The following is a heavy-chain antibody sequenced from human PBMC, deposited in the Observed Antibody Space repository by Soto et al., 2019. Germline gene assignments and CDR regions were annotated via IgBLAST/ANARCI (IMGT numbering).Heavy chain of an antibody. Sequence: GGSLRLSCAASGFTFSSYAMSWVRQAPGKGLEWVGRIKSKTDGGTTDYAAPVKGRFTISRDDSKNTLYLQMNSLKTEDTAVYYCTTHQKYYYGSGTYYRNYFDGCWGQGTLVTVSS. J-gene: IGHJ4*02. V-gene: IGHV3-15*01. CDR3: TTHQKYYYGSGTYYRNYFDGC. D-gene: IGHD3-10*01. CDR2: IKSKTDGGTT. CDR1: GFTFSSYA.